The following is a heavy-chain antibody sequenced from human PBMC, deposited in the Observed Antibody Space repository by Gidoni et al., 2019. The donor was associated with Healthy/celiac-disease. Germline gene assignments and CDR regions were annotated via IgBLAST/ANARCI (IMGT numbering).Heavy chain of an antibody. Sequence: QVQLQQWGAGLLKPSETLSLTCAVYGGSFSGYYWGWIRQPPGKGLEWIGEINHSGSTNYNPSLKSRVTISVDTSKNQFSLKLSSVTAADTAVYYCASPHSGRTPEWAFDIWGQGTMVTVSS. J-gene: IGHJ3*02. CDR1: GGSFSGYY. D-gene: IGHD1-26*01. V-gene: IGHV4-34*01. CDR3: ASPHSGRTPEWAFDI. CDR2: INHSGST.